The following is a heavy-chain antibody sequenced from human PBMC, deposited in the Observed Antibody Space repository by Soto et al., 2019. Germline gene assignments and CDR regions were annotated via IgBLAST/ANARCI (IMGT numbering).Heavy chain of an antibody. J-gene: IGHJ4*02. CDR1: GYPFTNYY. CDR3: ARDFATLTKDH. V-gene: IGHV1-2*02. Sequence: GASVKVSCTTSGYPFTNYYIHWVRQAPGQGLEWLGLINPYNGDTTYGQKFQGRVTLTRDTSTTTAYMELSSLTSADTAIYFCARDFATLTKDHWGQGTLVTVSS. CDR2: INPYNGDT. D-gene: IGHD3-16*01.